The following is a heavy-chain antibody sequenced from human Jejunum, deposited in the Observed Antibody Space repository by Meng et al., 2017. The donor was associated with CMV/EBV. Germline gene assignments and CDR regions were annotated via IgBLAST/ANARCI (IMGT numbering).Heavy chain of an antibody. V-gene: IGHV3-74*01. CDR1: RFTFSSYW. J-gene: IGHJ4*02. CDR2: ITSDGTTT. CDR3: ARDLWGLGDY. D-gene: IGHD1-26*01. Sequence: CAASRFTFSSYWMHWVRQTPEKGLVWVSRITSDGTTTGYADSVKGRFTISRDNAKNTLYLQMNSLRAEDTAVYYCARDLWGLGDYWGQGTLVTVSS.